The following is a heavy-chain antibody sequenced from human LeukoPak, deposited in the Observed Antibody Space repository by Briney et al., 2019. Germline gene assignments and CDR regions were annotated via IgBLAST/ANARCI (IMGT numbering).Heavy chain of an antibody. V-gene: IGHV1-2*02. D-gene: IGHD5-12*01. Sequence: ASVKASRKASGYTFSGLYIHWVRQAAGEGLGWMGWIKPNSGGTKYAQMFQGRVTMTRDTANSTAYMEQSRLRTDDTAVYYCARGQVARTHTAVYWARGALVTVSS. J-gene: IGHJ4*02. CDR3: ARGQVARTHTAVY. CDR2: IKPNSGGT. CDR1: GYTFSGLY.